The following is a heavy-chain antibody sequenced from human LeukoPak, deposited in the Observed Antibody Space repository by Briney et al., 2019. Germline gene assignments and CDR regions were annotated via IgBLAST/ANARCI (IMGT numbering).Heavy chain of an antibody. V-gene: IGHV1-69*13. Sequence: SVKVSCKASGYTFTSYYMHWVRQAPGQGLEWMGGIIPIFGTANYAQKFQGRVTITADESTSTAYMERSSLRSEDTAVYYCARDQVVSNPVRINNWFDPWGQGTLVTVSS. D-gene: IGHD2-8*02. CDR3: ARDQVVSNPVRINNWFDP. CDR2: IIPIFGTA. CDR1: GYTFTSYY. J-gene: IGHJ5*02.